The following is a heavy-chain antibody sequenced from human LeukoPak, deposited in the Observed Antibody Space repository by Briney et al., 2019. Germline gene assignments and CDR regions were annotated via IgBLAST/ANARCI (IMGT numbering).Heavy chain of an antibody. CDR1: GFTFSSYG. J-gene: IGHJ4*02. D-gene: IGHD5-12*01. Sequence: GGSLRLSCAASGFTFSSYGMHWVRQAPGKGLEWVAVISYDGSNKYCADSVKGRFTISRDNSKNTLYLQMNSLRAEDTAVYYCAKKRGYSGYELDYWGQGTLVTVSS. CDR3: AKKRGYSGYELDY. V-gene: IGHV3-30*18. CDR2: ISYDGSNK.